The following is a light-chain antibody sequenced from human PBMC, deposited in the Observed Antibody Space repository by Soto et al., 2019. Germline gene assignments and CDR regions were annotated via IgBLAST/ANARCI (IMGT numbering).Light chain of an antibody. CDR3: QSYDSTLSGWV. CDR2: GNT. V-gene: IGLV1-40*01. CDR1: SSNIGARYD. Sequence: QYVLTQPPSVSGAPGQRVTISCTGRSSNIGARYDVHWYQQLPGTAPKLLIYGNTNRPSGVPDRFSGSQSDTSASLAITGLQAEDEADYYCQSYDSTLSGWVFGGGTKLTVL. J-gene: IGLJ3*02.